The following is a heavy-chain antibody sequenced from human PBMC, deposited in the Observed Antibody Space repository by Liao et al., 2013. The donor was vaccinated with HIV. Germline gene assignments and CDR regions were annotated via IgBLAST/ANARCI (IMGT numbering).Heavy chain of an antibody. CDR1: GGSISINS. CDR3: ARGITWSGYKWFDP. V-gene: IGHV4-59*01. J-gene: IGHJ5*02. D-gene: IGHD3-3*01. Sequence: QVQLQESGPGLVKASETLSLTCTVSGGSISINSWNWIRQPPGKGLEWIGYIYYSGSTNYNPSLKSRVTISVDTSKNQFSLKLSSVTAADTAVYYCARGITWSGYKWFDPWGQGTLVTVSS. CDR2: IYYSGST.